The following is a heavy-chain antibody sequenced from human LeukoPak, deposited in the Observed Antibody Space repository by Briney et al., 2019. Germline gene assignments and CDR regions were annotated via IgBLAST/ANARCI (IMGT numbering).Heavy chain of an antibody. CDR1: GFTFSSYS. J-gene: IGHJ6*02. Sequence: GGSLRLSCAASGFTFSSYSMNWVRQAPGKGLEWVSSISSSSSYIYYADSVKGRFTISRDNAKNSLYLQMNSLRAEDTAVYYCARAVGYCSSTSCYGYYYGMDVWGQGTTVTVS. CDR2: ISSSSSYI. CDR3: ARAVGYCSSTSCYGYYYGMDV. D-gene: IGHD2-2*01. V-gene: IGHV3-21*01.